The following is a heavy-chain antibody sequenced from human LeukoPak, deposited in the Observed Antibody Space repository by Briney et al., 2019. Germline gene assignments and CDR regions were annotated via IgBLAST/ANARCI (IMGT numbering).Heavy chain of an antibody. J-gene: IGHJ4*02. CDR3: AKEPGSTGAYDT. CDR2: IRYDGIGK. D-gene: IGHD5-12*01. V-gene: IGHV3-30*02. CDR1: GFTFSDCS. Sequence: GGSLRLSCAASGFTFSDCSMHWVRLAPGKGLEWVAFIRYDGIGKSYADSVKGRFTVSRDNSKSTLFLQMNSLRTEDTAVYYCAKEPGSTGAYDTWGQGTLVTVSS.